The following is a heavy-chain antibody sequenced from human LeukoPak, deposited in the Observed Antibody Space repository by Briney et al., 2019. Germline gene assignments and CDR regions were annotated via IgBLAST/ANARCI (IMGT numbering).Heavy chain of an antibody. Sequence: GGSLRLSCAASGFTFSSYGMHWVRQAPGKGLEGVAFIRYDGSNKYYADSVKGRLTISRDNSKNTLYLQMNSLRAEDTAVYYCAKFGRLVPAAIQAVDYWGQGTLVTVSS. J-gene: IGHJ4*02. V-gene: IGHV3-30*02. CDR3: AKFGRLVPAAIQAVDY. CDR1: GFTFSSYG. D-gene: IGHD2-2*02. CDR2: IRYDGSNK.